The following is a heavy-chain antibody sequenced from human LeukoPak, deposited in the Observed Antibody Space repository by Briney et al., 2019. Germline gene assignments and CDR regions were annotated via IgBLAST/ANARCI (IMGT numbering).Heavy chain of an antibody. D-gene: IGHD4-17*01. V-gene: IGHV4-59*08. CDR2: IYYSGST. Sequence: SETLSLTCTVSGGSISSYYWSWIRQPPGKGLEWIGYIYYSGSTNYNPSLKSRVTISVDTSKNQFSLKLSSVTAADTAVYYCARSTYGSSWFDPWGQGTLVTVSS. CDR3: ARSTYGSSWFDP. CDR1: GGSISSYY. J-gene: IGHJ5*02.